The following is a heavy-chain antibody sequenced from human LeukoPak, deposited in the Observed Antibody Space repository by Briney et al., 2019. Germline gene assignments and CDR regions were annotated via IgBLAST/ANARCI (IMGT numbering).Heavy chain of an antibody. J-gene: IGHJ4*02. D-gene: IGHD2-21*02. CDR3: MHSTDPSIDY. V-gene: IGHV3-23*01. CDR2: ISGSGGST. CDR1: GFTFSSYA. Sequence: GGSLRLSCAASGFTFSSYAMSWVRQAPGKGLEWVSAISGSGGSTYYADSVEGRFTISRDNSKNTLYLQMNSLRAEDTAVYYCMHSTDPSIDYWGQGTLVTVSS.